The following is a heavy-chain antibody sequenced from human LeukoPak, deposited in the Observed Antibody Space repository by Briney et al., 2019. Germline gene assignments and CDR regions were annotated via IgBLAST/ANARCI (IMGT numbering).Heavy chain of an antibody. V-gene: IGHV3-73*01. CDR1: GSTFSGSA. CDR3: TXXXXHYYXXXXMDV. Sequence: GGSLRLSCAASGSTFSGSAMHWVRRASGKGLEWVGRIRSKANSYATAYAASVKGRFTISRDDSKNTAYLQMNSLKTEDTAVYYCTXXXXHYYXXXXMDVWGKGTTVTVS. J-gene: IGHJ6*03. CDR2: IRSKANSYAT.